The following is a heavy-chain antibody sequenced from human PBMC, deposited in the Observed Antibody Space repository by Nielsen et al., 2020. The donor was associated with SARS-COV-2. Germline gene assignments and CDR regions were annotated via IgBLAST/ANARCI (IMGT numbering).Heavy chain of an antibody. V-gene: IGHV5-51*01. CDR1: GYTFTTYW. D-gene: IGHD6-25*01. CDR3: GRLRDRFSSGWHLDY. Sequence: GESLKISCEASGYTFTTYWIGWVRQMPGNGLEWMGTIYPGDSDIRYSPSFQGQVTISVDKSINTAYLQWSSLRASDSAIYYCGRLRDRFSSGWHLDYWGQGTLVTVSS. CDR2: IYPGDSDI. J-gene: IGHJ4*02.